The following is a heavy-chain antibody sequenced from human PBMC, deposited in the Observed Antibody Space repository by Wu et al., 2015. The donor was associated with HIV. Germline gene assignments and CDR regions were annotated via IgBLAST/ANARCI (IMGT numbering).Heavy chain of an antibody. CDR1: GYTFTGYY. CDR2: INPNRGGT. V-gene: IGHV1-2*02. Sequence: QVQLVQSGAEVKKPGSSVKVSCKASGYTFTGYYMHWLRQAPGQGPEWMGWINPNRGGTKYAQKFQGRVTMTRDTAVSTAYMELNSLRSDDTAVYYCARLQSLSGFYSNADYWGQGTLVTVSS. CDR3: ARLQSLSGFYSNADY. D-gene: IGHD3-22*01. J-gene: IGHJ4*02.